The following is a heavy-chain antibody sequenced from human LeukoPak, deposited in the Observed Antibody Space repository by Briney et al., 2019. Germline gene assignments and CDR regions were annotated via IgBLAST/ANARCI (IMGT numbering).Heavy chain of an antibody. CDR1: GYTFTTHG. J-gene: IGHJ3*02. V-gene: IGHV1-18*01. CDR2: ISANNGNT. CDR3: ARNLGRWDAFDI. Sequence: ASVKVSCEASGYTFTTHGISWVRQAPGQGLEWMGWISANNGNTNFAQKLQGRVTMTTDTSTSTAYMELRSLRSDDTAVYYCARNLGRWDAFDIWGQGTMVTVSS. D-gene: IGHD3-16*01.